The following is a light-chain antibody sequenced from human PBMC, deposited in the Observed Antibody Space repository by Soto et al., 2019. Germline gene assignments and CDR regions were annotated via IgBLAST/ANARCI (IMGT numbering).Light chain of an antibody. CDR3: LQHNSYPPT. J-gene: IGKJ1*01. Sequence: AIRMTQSPSSLSASTGDRVTITCRASQDITSYLTWYQQKPGKAPKLLIYAASTLQSGVPSRFSGSGSGTEFTLTISSLQPEDFATYYCLQHNSYPPTFGQGTKVDIK. V-gene: IGKV1-8*01. CDR2: AAS. CDR1: QDITSY.